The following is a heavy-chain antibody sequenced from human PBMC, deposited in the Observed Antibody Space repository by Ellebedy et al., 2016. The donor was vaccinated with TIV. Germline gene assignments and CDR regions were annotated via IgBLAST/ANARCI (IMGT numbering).Heavy chain of an antibody. CDR3: AQSPGGSGWPSFDY. CDR2: IDWDDDE. J-gene: IGHJ4*02. V-gene: IGHV2-70*12. Sequence: SGPTLVKPTQTLTLTCTFSGFSLRTTGMCVTWIRQPPGKALEWLARIDWDDDEFYSTSLKTRLTITKDTSKNQVVLTMTNMDPVDTATYYCAQSPGGSGWPSFDYWGQGTLVTVSS. CDR1: GFSLRTTGMC. D-gene: IGHD6-19*01.